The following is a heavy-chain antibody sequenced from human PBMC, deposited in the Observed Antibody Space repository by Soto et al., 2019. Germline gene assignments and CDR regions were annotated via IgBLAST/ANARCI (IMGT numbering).Heavy chain of an antibody. CDR1: GYTFTSYG. CDR3: ARAPVAGYNWFDP. CDR2: ISAYNGNT. V-gene: IGHV1-18*01. Sequence: ASVKVSCKASGYTFTSYGVNWVRQAPGQRLECLGWISAYNGNTNYALKLQGRVTMTTDTSTSTAYMELRSLRSDDTAVYYCARAPVAGYNWFDPWGQGSLVTVSS. J-gene: IGHJ5*02. D-gene: IGHD6-19*01.